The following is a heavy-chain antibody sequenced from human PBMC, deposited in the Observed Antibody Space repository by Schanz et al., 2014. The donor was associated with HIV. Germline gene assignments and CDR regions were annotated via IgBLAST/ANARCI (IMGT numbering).Heavy chain of an antibody. CDR2: ISESGGRT. CDR1: GFTFNNYA. J-gene: IGHJ4*02. D-gene: IGHD3-22*01. Sequence: EVQLLQSGGGLVQPGGSLRLSCAASGFTFNNYAVSWVRQAPGKGREWVSSISESGGRTYYADSVNGRFTISRDNSKNTLYLQMTTLRTEDTAVYYCAKPEYDSSGNSQSHFDYWGRGTLVTVSS. CDR3: AKPEYDSSGNSQSHFDY. V-gene: IGHV3-23*01.